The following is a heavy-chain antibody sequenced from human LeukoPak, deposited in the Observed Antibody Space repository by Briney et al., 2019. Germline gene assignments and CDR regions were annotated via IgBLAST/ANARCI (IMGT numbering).Heavy chain of an antibody. CDR1: PYTFDKYY. D-gene: IGHD1-7*01. V-gene: IGHV1-46*02. J-gene: IGHJ5*02. CDR3: ARDSLELQRRNWFDP. Sequence: GASVTLSCKASPYTFDKYYIHWVRQAPGQGLEWMGVINPSGRSTSYAQQFQGRVTVTRDTSTSTVYMDLSSLRSEDSAVYYCARDSLELQRRNWFDPWGQGTLVTVSS. CDR2: INPSGRST.